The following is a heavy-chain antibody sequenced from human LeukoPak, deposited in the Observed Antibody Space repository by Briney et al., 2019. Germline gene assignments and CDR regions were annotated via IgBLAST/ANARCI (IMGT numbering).Heavy chain of an antibody. V-gene: IGHV3-74*01. CDR3: ARDIWPDDSSGYYPRYLNWFDP. CDR1: GFTFSSYW. CDR2: INTDGSST. D-gene: IGHD3-22*01. J-gene: IGHJ5*02. Sequence: PGGSLRLSCAASGFTFSSYWMHWVRQAPGKGLVWVSRINTDGSSTSYADSVKGRFTISRDNSKNTLYLQMNSLRAEDTAVYYCARDIWPDDSSGYYPRYLNWFDPWGQGTLVTVSS.